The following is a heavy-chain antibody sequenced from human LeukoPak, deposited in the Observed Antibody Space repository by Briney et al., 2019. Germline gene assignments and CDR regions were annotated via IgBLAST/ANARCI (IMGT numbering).Heavy chain of an antibody. V-gene: IGHV3-23*01. CDR2: ISGSGSNT. D-gene: IGHD2-2*01. CDR3: TSRYCSSTSCSLD. J-gene: IGHJ4*02. CDR1: GFTFSSYV. Sequence: GGSLRLSCVASGFTFSSYVMNWVRQAPGKGLEWVSAISGSGSNTYYADSVKGRFTISRDNSKDTLYLQTNSLRAEDTAVYYCTSRYCSSTSCSLDWGQGTLVTVSS.